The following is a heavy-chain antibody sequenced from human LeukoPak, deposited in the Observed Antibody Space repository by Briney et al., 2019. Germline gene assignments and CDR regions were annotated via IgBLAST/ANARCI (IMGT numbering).Heavy chain of an antibody. J-gene: IGHJ6*02. Sequence: GGSLRLSCAASGISFRSYGMHWVRQAPGKGLEWVTFIWYDASNKYYADSVKGRFTISRDNSKNTLYLQMSSLRAEDTAVYYCVLGFGPGLRSPYYYYGMDVWGQGTTVTVSS. D-gene: IGHD4-17*01. CDR1: GISFRSYG. V-gene: IGHV3-30*02. CDR2: IWYDASNK. CDR3: VLGFGPGLRSPYYYYGMDV.